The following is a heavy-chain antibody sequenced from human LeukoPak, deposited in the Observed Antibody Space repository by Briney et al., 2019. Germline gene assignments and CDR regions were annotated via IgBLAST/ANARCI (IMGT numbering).Heavy chain of an antibody. CDR1: GGTFSSYA. V-gene: IGHV1-69*04. J-gene: IGHJ2*01. D-gene: IGHD2-2*01. CDR2: IIPILGIA. CDR3: ARVGWNIVVVPAASGYFDL. Sequence: SVKVSCKASGGTFSSYAISWVRQAPGQGLEWMGRIIPILGIANYAQKFQGRVTITADKSTSTAYMELSSLRSEDTAVYYCARVGWNIVVVPAASGYFDLWGRGTPVTVSS.